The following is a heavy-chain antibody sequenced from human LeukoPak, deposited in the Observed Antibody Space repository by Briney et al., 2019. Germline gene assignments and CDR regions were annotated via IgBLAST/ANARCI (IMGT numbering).Heavy chain of an antibody. CDR1: GYTFTSYG. D-gene: IGHD3-10*01. V-gene: IGHV1-18*01. CDR2: ISAYNGNT. Sequence: GASVKVSCKASGYTFTSYGISWVRQAPGQGLEWMGWISAYNGNTNYAQKLQGRVTMTTDTSTSTAYMELRSLRSDDTAVYYCARMPPRYGSFLFDPWGQGTLVTVSS. J-gene: IGHJ5*02. CDR3: ARMPPRYGSFLFDP.